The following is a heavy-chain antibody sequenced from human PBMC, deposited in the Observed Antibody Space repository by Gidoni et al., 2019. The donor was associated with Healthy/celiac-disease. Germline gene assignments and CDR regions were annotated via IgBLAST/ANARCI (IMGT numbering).Heavy chain of an antibody. D-gene: IGHD4-17*01. CDR2: ISYDGSNK. J-gene: IGHJ3*02. CDR3: AKAGDYGDFDDAFDI. V-gene: IGHV3-30*18. Sequence: VPLVESGGGVVPPGRSLRLSCAASGFTFRSYGMHWVRQAPGKGLEWVAVISYDGSNKYYADSVKGRFTISRDNSKNTLYLQMNSLRAEDTAVYYCAKAGDYGDFDDAFDIWGQGTMVTVSS. CDR1: GFTFRSYG.